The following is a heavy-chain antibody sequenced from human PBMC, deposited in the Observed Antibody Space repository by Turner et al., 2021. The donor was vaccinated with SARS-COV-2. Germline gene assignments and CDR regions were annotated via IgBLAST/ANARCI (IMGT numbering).Heavy chain of an antibody. Sequence: QVQLVESGRGVVQPGRALEPSGAASGFTFSSSGMHWVSQAPGKGREWVAVRWDDGRNKYYADAVKGRFTISRDNSKTTLYRKMNSLRAEDMAVYYCARDRYYDTSGFFTYYFDYWGQGTLVTVSS. J-gene: IGHJ4*02. CDR1: GFTFSSSG. CDR3: ARDRYYDTSGFFTYYFDY. D-gene: IGHD3-22*01. CDR2: RWDDGRNK. V-gene: IGHV3-33*01.